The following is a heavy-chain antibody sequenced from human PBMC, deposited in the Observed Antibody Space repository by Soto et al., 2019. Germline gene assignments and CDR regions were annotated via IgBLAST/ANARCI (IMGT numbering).Heavy chain of an antibody. J-gene: IGHJ2*01. CDR3: TCLPGADGGTAGRYFDL. CDR2: IRNKVDSYAT. V-gene: IGHV3-73*02. D-gene: IGHD1-26*01. CDR1: GFTFSISA. Sequence: EVQLVESGGGLVRPGGSLQLSCAASGFTFSISAIHWVRQAPGKGLEWVGRIRNKVDSYATVYAASVKGRFTISRDDSKDTAYLQMNGLKTEDTARYYCTCLPGADGGTAGRYFDLWGRGTLVTVSS.